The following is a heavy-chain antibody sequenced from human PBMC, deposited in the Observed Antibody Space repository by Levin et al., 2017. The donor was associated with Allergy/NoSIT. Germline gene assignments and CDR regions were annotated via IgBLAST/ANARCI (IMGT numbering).Heavy chain of an antibody. CDR2: IYSDGRP. V-gene: IGHV3-53*01. D-gene: IGHD5/OR15-5a*01. J-gene: IGHJ4*02. CDR3: ARYSVYDYFDC. CDR1: GFTVSSPY. Sequence: GESLKISCAASGFTVSSPYMSWVRQAPGKGLEWVSLIYSDGRPYYADSVKGRFTISRDTSKNTLYLQMNSLRAEDTAVYYCARYSVYDYFDCWGQGTLVTVSS.